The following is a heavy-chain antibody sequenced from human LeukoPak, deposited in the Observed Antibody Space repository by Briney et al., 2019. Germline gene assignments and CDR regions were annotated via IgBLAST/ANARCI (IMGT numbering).Heavy chain of an antibody. Sequence: SETLSLTCAVYGGSFSGYYWSWIRQPPGKGLEWIGEINHSGSTSYNPSLKSRVTISVDTSKNQFSLKLSSVTAADTAVYYCARDVYGDNDYWGQGTLVTVSS. D-gene: IGHD4-23*01. V-gene: IGHV4-34*01. CDR3: ARDVYGDNDY. CDR2: INHSGST. J-gene: IGHJ4*02. CDR1: GGSFSGYY.